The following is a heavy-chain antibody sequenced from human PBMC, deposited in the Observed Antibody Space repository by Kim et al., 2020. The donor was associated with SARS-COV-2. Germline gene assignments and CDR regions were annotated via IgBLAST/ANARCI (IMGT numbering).Heavy chain of an antibody. Sequence: GGSLRLSYAASGFTFSSYAMSWVRQAPGKGLEWVSAISGSGGSTYYADSVKGRFTISRDNSKNTLYLQMNSLRAEDTAVYYCAKGIYSRSWYGGWYFDYWGQGTLVTVSS. J-gene: IGHJ4*02. CDR1: GFTFSSYA. V-gene: IGHV3-23*01. CDR3: AKGIYSRSWYGGWYFDY. CDR2: ISGSGGST. D-gene: IGHD6-13*01.